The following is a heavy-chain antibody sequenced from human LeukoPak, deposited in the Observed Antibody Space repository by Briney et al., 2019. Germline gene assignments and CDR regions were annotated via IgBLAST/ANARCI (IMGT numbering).Heavy chain of an antibody. J-gene: IGHJ4*02. V-gene: IGHV3-48*04. CDR1: GFTFSSYG. D-gene: IGHD1-1*01. CDR2: IDRSSNTI. CDR3: ADNLSW. Sequence: PGGSLRLSCAASGFTFSSYGMHWVRQAPGKGLEWISYIDRSSNTIYYADSVKGRFTISRDNAKNSLYLQMNSLRAEDTAVYYCADNLSWWGQGTLVTVSS.